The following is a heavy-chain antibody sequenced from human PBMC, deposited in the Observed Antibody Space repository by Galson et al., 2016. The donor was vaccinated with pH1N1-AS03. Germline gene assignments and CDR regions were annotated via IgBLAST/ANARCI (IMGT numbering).Heavy chain of an antibody. D-gene: IGHD4-17*01. CDR3: ARMHYGDYAGCFDP. V-gene: IGHV2-70*01. J-gene: IGHJ5*02. CDR1: GFSLSTSGMC. Sequence: PALVKPTQTLTLTCTFSGFSLSTSGMCVSWIRQPPGKALEWLALIDWDDDKYYSTSLKTRLTISKDTSKNQVVLTMTNMDPVDTATYYCARMHYGDYAGCFDPWGQGTLVTVSS. CDR2: IDWDDDK.